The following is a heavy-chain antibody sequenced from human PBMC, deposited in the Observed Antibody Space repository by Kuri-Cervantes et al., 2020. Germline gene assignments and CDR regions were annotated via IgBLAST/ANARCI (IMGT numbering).Heavy chain of an antibody. CDR2: IKHDGKEK. V-gene: IGHV3-7*01. J-gene: IGHJ6*03. Sequence: ETLSLTCAASGFTFSSYAMHWVRQAPGKGLEWVANIKHDGKEKYYVASVEGRFTISRDNAQNALYLQMSSLSAEDTAVYYCVRDGSPTWVSLGSTAMDMDVWGKGTTVTVSS. D-gene: IGHD5-18*01. CDR3: VRDGSPTWVSLGSTAMDMDV. CDR1: GFTFSSYA.